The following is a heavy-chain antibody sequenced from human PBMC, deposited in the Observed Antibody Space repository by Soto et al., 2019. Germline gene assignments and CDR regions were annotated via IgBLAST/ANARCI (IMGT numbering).Heavy chain of an antibody. CDR3: ARISHSTTGTTLPDY. D-gene: IGHD1-1*01. V-gene: IGHV1-2*02. CDR1: GYTFTGYY. Sequence: ASVKVSCKASGYTFTGYYMHWVRQAPGQGLEWMGWINPNSGGTNYAQKFRGRVTMTRDTSISTAYMELSRLRSDDTAVYYCARISHSTTGTTLPDYWGQGTLVTVSS. CDR2: INPNSGGT. J-gene: IGHJ4*02.